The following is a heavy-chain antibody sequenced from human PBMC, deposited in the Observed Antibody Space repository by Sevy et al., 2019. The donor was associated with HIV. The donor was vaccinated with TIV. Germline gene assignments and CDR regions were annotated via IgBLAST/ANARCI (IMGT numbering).Heavy chain of an antibody. CDR3: TTTKVGATAPFFDY. D-gene: IGHD1-26*01. CDR2: IKSKTDGGTT. J-gene: IGHJ4*02. V-gene: IGHV3-15*01. Sequence: GGSLRLSCAASGFTFSNAWMIWVRQAPGKGLEWVGRIKSKTDGGTTDYTAPVKGRFTISRDDSKNTLYLQMNSLKTEDTAVYYCTTTKVGATAPFFDYWGQGTLVTVSS. CDR1: GFTFSNAW.